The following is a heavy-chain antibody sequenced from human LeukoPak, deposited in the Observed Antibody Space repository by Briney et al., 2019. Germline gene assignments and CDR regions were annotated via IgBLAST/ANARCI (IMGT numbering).Heavy chain of an antibody. D-gene: IGHD4-23*01. CDR3: ARHLYGGNSAFDY. Sequence: SETLSLTCTVSGGSISSYYWSWIRQPPGKGLEWIGYIYYSGSTSYNPSLKSRVTISVDTSKNQFSLKLSSVTAADTAVYYCARHLYGGNSAFDYWGQGTLVTVSS. CDR1: GGSISSYY. CDR2: IYYSGST. J-gene: IGHJ4*02. V-gene: IGHV4-59*08.